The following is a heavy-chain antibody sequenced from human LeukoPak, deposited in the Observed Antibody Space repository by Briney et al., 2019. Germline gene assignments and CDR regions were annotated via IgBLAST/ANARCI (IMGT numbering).Heavy chain of an antibody. CDR1: GYTFNTHW. V-gene: IGHV5-51*01. CDR3: ARTYCSGGGCLGSFDY. J-gene: IGHJ4*01. CDR2: IYPGDSNT. Sequence: GESLKISCKGSGYTFNTHWIGWVRQMPGKGLEWMGIIYPGDSNTRYSPSFQGQVTISVDKSITTAYLQWTTLTASDTAMYYCARTYCSGGGCLGSFDYWGHGTLVTVSS. D-gene: IGHD2-15*01.